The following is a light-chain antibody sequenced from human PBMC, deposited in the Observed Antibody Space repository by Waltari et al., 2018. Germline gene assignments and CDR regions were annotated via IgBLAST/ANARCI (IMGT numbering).Light chain of an antibody. CDR2: DVS. CDR1: SSDVGAYNH. CDR3: SSFTTSSTYV. V-gene: IGLV2-14*03. Sequence: QSALTQTASVSGSPGQSITIFCTGTSSDVGAYNHVSWYQQNPGKAPKVMISDVSNRPSGVSNRFSGSKSGNTASLSISGLQAEDEADYYCSSFTTSSTYVFGTGTKVTVL. J-gene: IGLJ1*01.